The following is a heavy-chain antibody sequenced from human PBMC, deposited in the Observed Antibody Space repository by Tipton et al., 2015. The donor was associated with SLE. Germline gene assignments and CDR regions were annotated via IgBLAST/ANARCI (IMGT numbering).Heavy chain of an antibody. Sequence: TLSLTCTVSGGSISSSTYYWGWIRQPPGKGLEWIGTIYYSGSTYYNPSLKSRVTISVDTSKNQFSLKLSSVTAADTAVYYCARGGGYSSGWYETAFDIWGQGTMVTVSS. V-gene: IGHV4-39*07. J-gene: IGHJ3*02. CDR3: ARGGGYSSGWYETAFDI. CDR2: IYYSGST. CDR1: GGSISSSTYY. D-gene: IGHD6-19*01.